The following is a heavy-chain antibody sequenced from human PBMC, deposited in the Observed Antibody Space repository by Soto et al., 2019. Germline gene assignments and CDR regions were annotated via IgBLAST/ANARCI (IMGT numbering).Heavy chain of an antibody. D-gene: IGHD6-6*01. V-gene: IGHV4-34*01. CDR2: INHSGST. CDR3: ARTDSSSSAGELDY. Sequence: SETLSLTCAVYGGSFSGYYWSWIRQPPGKGLEWIGEINHSGSTNYNPSLKSRVTISVDTSKNQFSLKLSSVTAADTAVYYCARTDSSSSAGELDYWGQGTLVTVSS. J-gene: IGHJ4*02. CDR1: GGSFSGYY.